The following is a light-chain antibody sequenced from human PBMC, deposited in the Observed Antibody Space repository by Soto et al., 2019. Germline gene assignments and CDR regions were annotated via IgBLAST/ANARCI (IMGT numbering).Light chain of an antibody. J-gene: IGLJ1*01. CDR3: CSYAGGGTYV. CDR1: SSEDGSYNV. V-gene: IGLV2-23*02. CDR2: EVN. Sequence: QSVLTQPASVSGSPGQSITISCTGSSSEDGSYNVVSWFQQHPGKAPNLIIYEVNKWPSGVSNRFSGSKSGNTASLTVSGLQAEDEADYYCCSYAGGGTYVFGTGTKVTVL.